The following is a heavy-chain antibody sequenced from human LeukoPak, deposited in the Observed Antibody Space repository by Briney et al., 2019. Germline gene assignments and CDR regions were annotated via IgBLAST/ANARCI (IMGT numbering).Heavy chain of an antibody. Sequence: ASVKVACKASGYTFTGYYIHWVRQAPGQGLEWMGWINPNGGDTNYAQKFQGRVTMTRDTTISTAYMALSRLKYEDTAVYYCAREYYYASGNYYNRIDYWGQGTLVTVSS. D-gene: IGHD3-10*01. CDR2: INPNGGDT. J-gene: IGHJ4*02. CDR1: GYTFTGYY. CDR3: AREYYYASGNYYNRIDY. V-gene: IGHV1-2*02.